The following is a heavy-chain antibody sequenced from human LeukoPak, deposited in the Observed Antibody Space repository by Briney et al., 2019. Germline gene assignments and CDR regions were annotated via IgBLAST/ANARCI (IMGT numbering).Heavy chain of an antibody. V-gene: IGHV1-2*02. Sequence: ASVKVSRKSSGYTFTGYYMHWVRQAPGQGLEWMGWINPNSGGTNYAQKFQGRVTMTRDTSISTAYMELSRLRSDDTAVYYCARSIAAAGTDYWGQGTLVTVSS. CDR3: ARSIAAAGTDY. CDR2: INPNSGGT. D-gene: IGHD6-13*01. CDR1: GYTFTGYY. J-gene: IGHJ4*02.